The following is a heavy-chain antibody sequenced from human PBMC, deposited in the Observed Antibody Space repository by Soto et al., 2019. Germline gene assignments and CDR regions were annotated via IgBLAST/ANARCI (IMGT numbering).Heavy chain of an antibody. CDR2: IYYSGST. CDR3: ARAPEKRWLVQFFDY. D-gene: IGHD6-19*01. V-gene: IGHV4-31*03. CDR1: GGSISSGGYY. Sequence: PSETLSLTCTVSGGSISSGGYYWSWIRQHPGKGLEWIGYIYYSGSTYYNPSLKSRVTISVDTSKNQFSLKLSSVTAADTAVYYCARAPEKRWLVQFFDYWGQGTLVTVSS. J-gene: IGHJ4*02.